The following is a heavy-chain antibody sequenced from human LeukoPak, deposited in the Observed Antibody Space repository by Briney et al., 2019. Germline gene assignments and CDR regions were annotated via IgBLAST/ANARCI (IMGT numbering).Heavy chain of an antibody. V-gene: IGHV4-59*12. Sequence: NASETLSLTCSVSGGSISSYYWSWIRQPPGKGLEWIGNIYYSGSTNYNPSLKSRVTISVDTSKNQFSLKLSSVTAADTAVYYCARELGDSSQYGMDVWGQGTTVTVSS. D-gene: IGHD6-19*01. CDR1: GGSISSYY. J-gene: IGHJ6*02. CDR2: IYYSGST. CDR3: ARELGDSSQYGMDV.